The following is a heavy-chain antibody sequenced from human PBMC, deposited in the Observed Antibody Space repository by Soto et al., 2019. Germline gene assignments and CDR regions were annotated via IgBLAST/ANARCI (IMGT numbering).Heavy chain of an antibody. CDR1: GGSISNYY. CDR2: IYYSGST. D-gene: IGHD2-15*01. CDR3: ARAGAATLSDY. V-gene: IGHV4-59*01. Sequence: SETLSLTCIVSGGSISNYYWSWIRQPPGKGLEWIGYIYYSGSTNYNPSLKSRVTISLDTSKNQFSLKLSSVTAADTAVYYCARAGAATLSDYWGQGTLVTVSS. J-gene: IGHJ4*02.